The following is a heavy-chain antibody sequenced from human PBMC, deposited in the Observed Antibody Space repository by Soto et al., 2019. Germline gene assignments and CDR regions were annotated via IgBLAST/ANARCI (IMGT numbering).Heavy chain of an antibody. D-gene: IGHD3-3*01. J-gene: IGHJ5*02. CDR3: ARRGVTIFGVVIRNWFDP. V-gene: IGHV1-69*01. CDR1: GGTFSSYA. Sequence: QVQLVQSGAEVKKPGSSVKVSCKASGGTFSSYAISWVRQAPGQGLEWMGGIIPIFGTANYAQKFQGRVTITADESTSAAYMELSSLRSEDTAVYYCARRGVTIFGVVIRNWFDPWGQGTLVTVSS. CDR2: IIPIFGTA.